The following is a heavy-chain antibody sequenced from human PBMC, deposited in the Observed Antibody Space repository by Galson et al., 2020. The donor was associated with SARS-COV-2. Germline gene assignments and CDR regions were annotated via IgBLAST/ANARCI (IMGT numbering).Heavy chain of an antibody. Sequence: GGSLRLSCAASGFTFDDYAMHWVRQAPGKGLEWVSGISWNSGSIGYADSVKGRFTISRDNAKNSLYLQMNSLRAEDTALYYCASGYSSGWSDASLYGMDVWGQGTTVTVS. D-gene: IGHD6-19*01. CDR2: ISWNSGSI. V-gene: IGHV3-9*01. CDR1: GFTFDDYA. J-gene: IGHJ6*02. CDR3: ASGYSSGWSDASLYGMDV.